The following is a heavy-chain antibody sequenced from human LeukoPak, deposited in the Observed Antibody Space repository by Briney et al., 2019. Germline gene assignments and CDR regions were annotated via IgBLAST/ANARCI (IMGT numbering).Heavy chain of an antibody. V-gene: IGHV3-23*01. CDR1: GFTFSSYA. J-gene: IGHJ4*02. CDR2: ISGSGGST. D-gene: IGHD3-9*01. CDR3: AKDHDILTGFGIYYIDY. Sequence: PGGSLRLSCAASGFTFSSYAMSWVRQAPGKGLEWVSAISGSGGSTYYADSVKGRFTISRDNSKNTLYLQMNSLRAEDTAVYYCAKDHDILTGFGIYYIDYWGQGTLVTVSS.